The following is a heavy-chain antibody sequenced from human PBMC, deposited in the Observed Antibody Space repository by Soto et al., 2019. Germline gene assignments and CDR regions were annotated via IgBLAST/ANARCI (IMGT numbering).Heavy chain of an antibody. Sequence: QVQLVESGGGVVQPGRSLRLSCAASGFTFSSYGMHWVRQAPGKGLEWVAVISYDGSNKYYADSVKGRFTISRDNSKNTLYLQMNSLRAEDTAVYYCAKLGGSGNKINYYYYYGMDVWGQGTTVTVSS. CDR1: GFTFSSYG. CDR2: ISYDGSNK. J-gene: IGHJ6*02. D-gene: IGHD3-10*01. CDR3: AKLGGSGNKINYYYYYGMDV. V-gene: IGHV3-30*18.